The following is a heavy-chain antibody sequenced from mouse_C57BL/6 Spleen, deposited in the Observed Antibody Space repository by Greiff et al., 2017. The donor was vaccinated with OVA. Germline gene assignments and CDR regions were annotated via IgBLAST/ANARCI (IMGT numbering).Heavy chain of an antibody. CDR2: IYPGSGST. V-gene: IGHV1-55*01. CDR1: GYTFTSYW. Sequence: VQLQQPGAELVKPGASGKMSCKASGYTFTSYWITWVKQRPGQGLEWIGDIYPGSGSTNYNEKFKSKATLTVDTSSSTAYMQLSSLTSEDSAVYYCARGTYYYGSREFAYWGQGTLVTVSA. D-gene: IGHD1-1*01. CDR3: ARGTYYYGSREFAY. J-gene: IGHJ3*01.